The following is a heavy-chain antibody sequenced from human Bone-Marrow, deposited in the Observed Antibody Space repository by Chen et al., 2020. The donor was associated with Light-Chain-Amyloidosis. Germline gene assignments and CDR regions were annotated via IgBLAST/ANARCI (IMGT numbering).Heavy chain of an antibody. J-gene: IGHJ4*02. Sequence: EVQLVESGGGLVQPGGSLRLFCVASGFTFSSHWMSWVRQAPGKGLEWVANIKQDGSEKYYADSVKGRFTISRDNAKNSLYLQMNSLSAEDTAVYYCAEINTNWGQGTLVTVSS. V-gene: IGHV3-7*01. CDR2: IKQDGSEK. CDR3: AEINTN. CDR1: GFTFSSHW.